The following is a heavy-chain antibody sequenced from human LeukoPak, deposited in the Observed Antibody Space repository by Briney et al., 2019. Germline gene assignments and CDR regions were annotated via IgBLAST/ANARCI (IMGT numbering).Heavy chain of an antibody. CDR2: ISSSGSAI. CDR3: VRVKGSYFDY. J-gene: IGHJ4*02. CDR1: GFPLSSYS. Sequence: GGSLRLSCAASGFPLSSYSINWVRQAPGKGLEWVSYISSSGSAIYYVDSVKGRFTVSRDNAKNSLFLQMNSPRAEDTAVYYCVRVKGSYFDYWGQGAPVTVSS. V-gene: IGHV3-48*01. D-gene: IGHD2-15*01.